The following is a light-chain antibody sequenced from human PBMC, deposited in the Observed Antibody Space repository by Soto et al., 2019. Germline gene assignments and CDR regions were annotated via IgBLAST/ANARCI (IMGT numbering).Light chain of an antibody. Sequence: EIVMTQSPATLSVSPGERATISCRASQSVSSKLAWYQQKPGQAPRLLIYGASTRATGIPARFSGSGSGTEYTLTISSLQSEDFAVYYCQQYNNWHPWTFGQGTKVEIK. CDR3: QQYNNWHPWT. V-gene: IGKV3-15*01. J-gene: IGKJ1*01. CDR1: QSVSSK. CDR2: GAS.